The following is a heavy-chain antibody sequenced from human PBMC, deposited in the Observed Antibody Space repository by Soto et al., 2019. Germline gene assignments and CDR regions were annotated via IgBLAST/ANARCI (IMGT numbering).Heavy chain of an antibody. V-gene: IGHV1-18*01. CDR1: GYTFTSYG. D-gene: IGHD5-12*01. Sequence: QVQLVQSGAEVKKPGASVKVSCKASGYTFTSYGISWVRQAPGQGLEWMGWISAYNGNTNYAQKPQGRLTMTTVSSSSKSSMELRSLRSDDTAVYYCARDNGYEPDYCGQGTLVTVSS. J-gene: IGHJ4*02. CDR3: ARDNGYEPDY. CDR2: ISAYNGNT.